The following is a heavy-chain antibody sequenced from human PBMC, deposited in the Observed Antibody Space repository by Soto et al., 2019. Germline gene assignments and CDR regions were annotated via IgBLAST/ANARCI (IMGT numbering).Heavy chain of an antibody. J-gene: IGHJ6*02. V-gene: IGHV4-34*01. CDR2: INHSGST. D-gene: IGHD6-13*01. CDR3: ARGRDSSSPATYYYYYYGMDV. Sequence: PSETLSLTCAVYGGSFSGYYWSWIRQPPGKGLEWIGEINHSGSTNYNPSLKSRVTISVDTSKNQFSLKLSSVTAADTAVYYCARGRDSSSPATYYYYYYGMDVWGQGTTVTVSS. CDR1: GGSFSGYY.